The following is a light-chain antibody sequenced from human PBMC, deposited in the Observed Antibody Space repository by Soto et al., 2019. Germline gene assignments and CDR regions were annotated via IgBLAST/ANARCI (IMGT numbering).Light chain of an antibody. V-gene: IGLV2-14*01. CDR3: TSYTRDTALV. Sequence: QSALTQPASVSGSPGQSITISCTGTSSDVGTYNYVSWYQHHPGKAPKLIIYEVSNRPSGVSNRFSGSKSGNTASLTISGLQAEEEADYHCTSYTRDTALVFGTGTKVTV. CDR1: SSDVGTYNY. J-gene: IGLJ1*01. CDR2: EVS.